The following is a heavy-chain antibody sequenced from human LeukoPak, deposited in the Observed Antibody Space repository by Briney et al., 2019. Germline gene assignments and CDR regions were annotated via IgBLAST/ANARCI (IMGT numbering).Heavy chain of an antibody. D-gene: IGHD3-22*01. V-gene: IGHV4-39*01. CDR3: ASYDSSGYGLADFDI. CDR1: RGSISSSSYY. J-gene: IGHJ3*02. Sequence: PSETLSLTCTVSRGSISSSSYYWGWIRQPPGKWLEWIGSIYYSGSTYYNPSLKTEVTISVDTSKNQFSLKLSSVPAADTAVYYCASYDSSGYGLADFDIWGTGTMVTVS. CDR2: IYYSGST.